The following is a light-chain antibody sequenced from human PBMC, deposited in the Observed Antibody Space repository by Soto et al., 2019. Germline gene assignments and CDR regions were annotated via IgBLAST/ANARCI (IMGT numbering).Light chain of an antibody. J-gene: IGKJ5*01. V-gene: IGKV3-15*01. Sequence: EVVLTQSPGTLSLSPGERVTLSCRASQTVTNDYLAWYQQKDGQAPRLLIYDASTRATGIPARFSGSGSGTEFTLTISSLQSEDFAVYYCQQYNNWPITFGQGTRLEI. CDR3: QQYNNWPIT. CDR1: QTVTND. CDR2: DAS.